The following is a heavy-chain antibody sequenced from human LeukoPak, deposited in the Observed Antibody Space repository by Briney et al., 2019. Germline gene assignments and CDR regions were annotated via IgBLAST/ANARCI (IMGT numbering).Heavy chain of an antibody. CDR2: IRSKAYGGTT. Sequence: QTGGSLRLSCTASGFTLGDYAMSWVRPAPGKGLGWVGFIRSKAYGGTTEYAASVKGRLTISRDDSKSIAYLQMNSLRAGDTAVYYCARDPPDYDFWSGSLVEDYWGQGTLVTVSS. CDR3: ARDPPDYDFWSGSLVEDY. V-gene: IGHV3-49*04. CDR1: GFTLGDYA. D-gene: IGHD3-3*01. J-gene: IGHJ4*02.